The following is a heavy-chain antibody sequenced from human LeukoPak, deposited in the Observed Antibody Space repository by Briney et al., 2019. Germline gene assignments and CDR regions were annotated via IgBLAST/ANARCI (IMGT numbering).Heavy chain of an antibody. J-gene: IGHJ4*02. V-gene: IGHV4-30-4*01. CDR2: IYYSGST. Sequence: PSETLSLTCTVSGGSISSGDYYWSWIRQPPGKGLEWIGYIYYSGSTYYNPSLKSRVTISVDTSKNQFSLKLSSVTAADTAVYYCAREVAMTTVTKDYFDYWGQGTLVTVSS. D-gene: IGHD4-17*01. CDR3: AREVAMTTVTKDYFDY. CDR1: GGSISSGDYY.